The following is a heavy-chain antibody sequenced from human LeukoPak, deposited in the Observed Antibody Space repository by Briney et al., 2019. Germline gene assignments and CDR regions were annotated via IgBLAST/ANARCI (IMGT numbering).Heavy chain of an antibody. D-gene: IGHD2-8*01. V-gene: IGHV3-30*18. Sequence: AAGSLRLSCAASGFTFSSYGMHWVRQAPGKGLEWVAVISYDGSNKYYADSVKGRFTISRDNSKNTLYLQMNSLRAEDTAVYYCANGYCTNGVCYPYYYYYMDVWGKGTTVTVSS. CDR2: ISYDGSNK. CDR1: GFTFSSYG. CDR3: ANGYCTNGVCYPYYYYYMDV. J-gene: IGHJ6*03.